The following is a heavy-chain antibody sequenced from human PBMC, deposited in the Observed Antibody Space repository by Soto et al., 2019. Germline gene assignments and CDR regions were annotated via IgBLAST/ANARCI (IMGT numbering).Heavy chain of an antibody. Sequence: SETLSLTCTVSGGSISSGGYYWSWIRQHPGKGLEWIGYIYYSGSTYYNPSLKSRVTISVDTSKNQFSLKLSSVTAADTAVYYCARSFRPPWDSSGYFDYWGQGTLVTVSS. V-gene: IGHV4-31*03. CDR2: IYYSGST. D-gene: IGHD3-22*01. CDR1: GGSISSGGYY. J-gene: IGHJ4*02. CDR3: ARSFRPPWDSSGYFDY.